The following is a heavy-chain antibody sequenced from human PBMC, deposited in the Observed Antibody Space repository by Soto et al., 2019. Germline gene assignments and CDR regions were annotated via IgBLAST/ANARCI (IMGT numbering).Heavy chain of an antibody. CDR3: AKDALSTSWYEFDY. J-gene: IGHJ4*02. Sequence: GGSLRHSCASSGLIFSSYAMSWVRQATGKGLEWVSGISNRGDSTYYADSVKGRFTISRDNSKKTLYLQMNSLRGEDTAVYYCAKDALSTSWYEFDYWGQGTLVTVSS. V-gene: IGHV3-23*01. CDR1: GLIFSSYA. D-gene: IGHD6-13*01. CDR2: ISNRGDST.